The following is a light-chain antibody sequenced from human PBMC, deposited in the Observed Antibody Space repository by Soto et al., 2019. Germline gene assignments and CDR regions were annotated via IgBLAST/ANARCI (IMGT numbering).Light chain of an antibody. V-gene: IGKV1-5*01. CDR2: DAS. CDR1: QSISSW. CDR3: QQDNSYPT. J-gene: IGKJ2*01. Sequence: DIQMTQSPSTLSASVGDRVTITCRASQSISSWLAWYQQKPGKAPKLLIYDASSLDSGVPSRFSGSGSGTAFTLTISSLQPDDFSTYYCQQDNSYPTFGEGTKLEIK.